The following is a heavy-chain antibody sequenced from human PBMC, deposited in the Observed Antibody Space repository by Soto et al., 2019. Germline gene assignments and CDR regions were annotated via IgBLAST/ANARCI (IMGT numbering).Heavy chain of an antibody. CDR1: GYTFTSYY. CDR3: ARDLSGPSYYYYGMDV. D-gene: IGHD3-9*01. Sequence: ASVKVSCKASGYTFTSYYMHWVRQAPGQGLEWMGIINPSGGSTSYAQKFQGRVTMTRDTSTSTVYTELSSLRSEDTAVYYCARDLSGPSYYYYGMDVWGQGTTVTVSS. V-gene: IGHV1-46*01. J-gene: IGHJ6*02. CDR2: INPSGGST.